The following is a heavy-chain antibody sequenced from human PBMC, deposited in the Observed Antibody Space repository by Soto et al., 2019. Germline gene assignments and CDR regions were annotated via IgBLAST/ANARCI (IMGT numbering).Heavy chain of an antibody. Sequence: EVQLLESGGGLVQPGGSLRLSCAASGFTFSSYAMSWVRQAPGKGLEWVSAISGSGGSTYYADSVKGRFTISRENSKNTLYLQMNSLRAEDTAVYYCAKVRNDFWSGYYEDYYMDVWGKGTTVTVSS. CDR2: ISGSGGST. D-gene: IGHD3-3*01. V-gene: IGHV3-23*01. CDR3: AKVRNDFWSGYYEDYYMDV. CDR1: GFTFSSYA. J-gene: IGHJ6*03.